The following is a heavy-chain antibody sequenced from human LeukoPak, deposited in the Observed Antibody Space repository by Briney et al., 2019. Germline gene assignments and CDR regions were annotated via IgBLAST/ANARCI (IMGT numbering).Heavy chain of an antibody. V-gene: IGHV4-39*07. Sequence: PSETLSLTCTVSGGSVSSSSYYWGWIRQPPGIRQPPGKGLEWIGSIYYTGSTYYNPSLERRLTISIDTSKNQRSLRLSSVTAADTAVYYCARGGVGVWFGELRYSWFDPWGQGTLVTVSS. J-gene: IGHJ5*02. CDR2: IYYTGST. D-gene: IGHD3-10*01. CDR3: ARGGVGVWFGELRYSWFDP. CDR1: GGSVSSSSYY.